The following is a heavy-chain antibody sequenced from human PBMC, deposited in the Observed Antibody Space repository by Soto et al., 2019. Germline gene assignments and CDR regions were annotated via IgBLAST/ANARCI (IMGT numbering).Heavy chain of an antibody. J-gene: IGHJ5*02. CDR3: ARDRGITMVRGYFDP. V-gene: IGHV3-23*01. CDR2: VTGSGAYT. D-gene: IGHD3-10*01. CDR1: GFTFNSYA. Sequence: VGSLRLSCVASGFTFNSYAMTWVRQAPGQGLEWVSTVTGSGAYTFDADSVKGRFTISRDNSKDTLYLQMNSLRDEDTAVYYCARDRGITMVRGYFDPWGQGTLVTVSS.